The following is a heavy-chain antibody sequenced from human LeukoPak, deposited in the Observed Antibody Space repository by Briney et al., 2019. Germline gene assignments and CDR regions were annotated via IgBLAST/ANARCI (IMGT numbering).Heavy chain of an antibody. V-gene: IGHV1-24*01. CDR2: FDPEDGET. Sequence: ASVKVSCKVSGYTLTELSMHWVRQAPGKGLEWMGGFDPEDGETIYAQKFQGRVTMTEDTSTDTAYMELSSLRSEDTAVYYCATPNYYDSSGYYLRGRLYYFDYWGQGTLVTVSS. J-gene: IGHJ4*02. CDR1: GYTLTELS. CDR3: ATPNYYDSSGYYLRGRLYYFDY. D-gene: IGHD3-22*01.